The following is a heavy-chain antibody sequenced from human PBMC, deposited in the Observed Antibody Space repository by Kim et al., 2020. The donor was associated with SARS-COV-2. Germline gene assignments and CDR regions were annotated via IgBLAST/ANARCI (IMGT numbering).Heavy chain of an antibody. D-gene: IGHD5-18*01. CDR2: ITSSGSDT. J-gene: IGHJ4*02. Sequence: GGSLRLSCDASGFTFSHHYMNWVRQAPGKGLEWISYITSSGSDTYYADSVKGRFTVSRDNAKNSLYLQMNNLRAEDTAIYYCARDPDTSSKVDYWGQGTL. CDR1: GFTFSHHY. CDR3: ARDPDTSSKVDY. V-gene: IGHV3-11*01.